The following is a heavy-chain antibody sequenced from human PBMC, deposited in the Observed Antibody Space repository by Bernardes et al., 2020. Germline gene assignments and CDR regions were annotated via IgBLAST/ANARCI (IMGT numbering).Heavy chain of an antibody. Sequence: GGSLRLSCAASGFTFSSYWMSWVRQAPGKGLEWVANIKQDGSEKYYVDSVKGRFTISRDNAKNSLYLQMNSLRAEDTAVYYCARDSRGGRDYYYYGMDVWGQGTTVTVSS. CDR2: IKQDGSEK. J-gene: IGHJ6*02. CDR3: ARDSRGGRDYYYYGMDV. CDR1: GFTFSSYW. V-gene: IGHV3-7*01. D-gene: IGHD1-26*01.